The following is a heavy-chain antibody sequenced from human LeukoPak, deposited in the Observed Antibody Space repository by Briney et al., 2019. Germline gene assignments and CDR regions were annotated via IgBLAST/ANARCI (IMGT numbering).Heavy chain of an antibody. CDR2: INIDETST. Sequence: SGRSLRLSCAASGFTFSNYWMHWVRQAPGRGLMWVSRINIDETSTTYADSVKGRFTISRDNAKNTLYLQMNSLRADDTAVYYCARQSRATPDYWGQGTLVTVSS. CDR1: GFTFSNYW. CDR3: ARQSRATPDY. D-gene: IGHD4-23*01. J-gene: IGHJ4*02. V-gene: IGHV3-74*01.